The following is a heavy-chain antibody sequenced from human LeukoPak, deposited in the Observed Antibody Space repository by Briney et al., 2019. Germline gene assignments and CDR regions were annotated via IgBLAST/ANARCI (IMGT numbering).Heavy chain of an antibody. D-gene: IGHD2-15*01. V-gene: IGHV4-4*07. CDR1: GGSFSSFY. Sequence: SETLSLTCTVSGGSFSSFYWSWIRQPAGKGLEWIGRIYASGTTNYNPPLKSRVTMSVDTSKNQFSLKLTSVTAADTAVYYCARGAGSFAADIWGQGTMVTVSS. J-gene: IGHJ3*02. CDR2: IYASGTT. CDR3: ARGAGSFAADI.